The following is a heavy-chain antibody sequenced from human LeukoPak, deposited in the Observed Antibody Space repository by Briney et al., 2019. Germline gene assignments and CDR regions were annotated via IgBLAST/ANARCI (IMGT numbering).Heavy chain of an antibody. CDR2: ISAYNGNT. J-gene: IGHJ4*02. Sequence: ASVKVSCKASGYTFTSYGISWVRQAPGQGLEWMGWISAYNGNTNYAQKLQGRVTMTTDTSTSTAYMELRSLRSDDTAVYYCARESGEIYSSGWYGIDYWGQGTLVTVSS. CDR3: ARESGEIYSSGWYGIDY. D-gene: IGHD6-19*01. V-gene: IGHV1-18*01. CDR1: GYTFTSYG.